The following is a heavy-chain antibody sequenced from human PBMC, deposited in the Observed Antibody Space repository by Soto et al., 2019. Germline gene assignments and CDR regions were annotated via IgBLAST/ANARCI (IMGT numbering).Heavy chain of an antibody. V-gene: IGHV1-2*04. Sequence: GASVKVSCKASGYTFTGYYMHWVRQAPGQGLEWMGWINPNSGGTNYAQKFQGWVTMTRDTSISTAYMELSRLRSDDTAVYYCARGGGPAVPAAGPWNAFDIWGQGTMVTVSS. CDR2: INPNSGGT. CDR1: GYTFTGYY. J-gene: IGHJ3*02. D-gene: IGHD2-2*01. CDR3: ARGGGPAVPAAGPWNAFDI.